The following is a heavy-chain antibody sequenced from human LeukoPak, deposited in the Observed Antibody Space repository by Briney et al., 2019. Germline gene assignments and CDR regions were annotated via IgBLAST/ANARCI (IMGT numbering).Heavy chain of an antibody. V-gene: IGHV4-59*01. CDR2: IYYSGST. J-gene: IGHJ4*02. D-gene: IGHD3-22*01. CDR3: AREGSSGYYSDY. Sequence: SETLSLTCTVSGGSISSYYWSWIRQPPGKGLEWIGYIYYSGSTNYNPSLKSRVTISVDTSKNQFSLKLSSVTAADTAVYYCAREGSSGYYSDYWGLGTLVTVSS. CDR1: GGSISSYY.